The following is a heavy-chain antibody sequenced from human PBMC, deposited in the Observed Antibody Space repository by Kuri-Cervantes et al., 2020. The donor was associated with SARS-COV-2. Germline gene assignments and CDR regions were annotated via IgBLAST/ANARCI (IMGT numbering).Heavy chain of an antibody. V-gene: IGHV3-7*01. J-gene: IGHJ6*03. CDR3: ASSRGYSSYDLYYYYYMDV. CDR1: GFTFSSYW. D-gene: IGHD5-12*01. CDR2: IKQDGSEK. Sequence: GESLKISCAASGFTFSSYWMSWVRQAPGKGLEWVANIKQDGSEKYYVDSVKGRFTISRDNAKNSLYLQMNSLRAEDTAVYYCASSRGYSSYDLYYYYYMDVWGKGTTVTVSS.